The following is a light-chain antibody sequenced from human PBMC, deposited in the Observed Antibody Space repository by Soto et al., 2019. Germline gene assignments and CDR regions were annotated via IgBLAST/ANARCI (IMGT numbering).Light chain of an antibody. CDR3: QQYNSYPRT. CDR2: DAS. Sequence: DIHMTQSPSSLSVSVGDRVTITCRTSQNINAWLAWYQQRPGQAPKLLIYDASTVQSGVPSRFSGSGSGTEFTLTISSLQPDDSATYYCQQYNSYPRTFGQGTKVDIK. J-gene: IGKJ1*01. CDR1: QNINAW. V-gene: IGKV1-5*01.